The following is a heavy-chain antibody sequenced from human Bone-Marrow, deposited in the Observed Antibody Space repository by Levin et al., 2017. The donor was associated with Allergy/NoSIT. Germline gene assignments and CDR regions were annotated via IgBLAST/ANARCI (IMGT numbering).Heavy chain of an antibody. V-gene: IGHV1-2*02. J-gene: IGHJ4*02. CDR2: INPNSGGT. Sequence: GGSLRLSCKASGYTFTGYYMHWVRQAPGQGLEWMGWINPNSGGTNYAQKFQGRVTMTRDTSISTAYMELSRLRSDDTAVYYCARDLNDSSGWYYFDYWGQGTLVTVSS. D-gene: IGHD6-19*01. CDR1: GYTFTGYY. CDR3: ARDLNDSSGWYYFDY.